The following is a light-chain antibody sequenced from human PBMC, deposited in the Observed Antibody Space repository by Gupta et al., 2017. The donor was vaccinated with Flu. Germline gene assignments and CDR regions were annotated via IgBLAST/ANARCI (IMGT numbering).Light chain of an antibody. Sequence: PPSLSASIGDRVTITCRASQDIRNYLVWFQQKPGKAPESLIFAASSLQSGVPSRFSGSGSGTDFTLTISSLQPEDFATYYCQQYDSFPLTFGGGTKVEI. CDR1: QDIRNY. J-gene: IGKJ4*01. CDR3: QQYDSFPLT. V-gene: IGKV1-16*01. CDR2: AAS.